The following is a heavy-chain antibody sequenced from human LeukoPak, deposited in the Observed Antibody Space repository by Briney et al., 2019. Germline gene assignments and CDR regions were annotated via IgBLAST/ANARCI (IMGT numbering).Heavy chain of an antibody. J-gene: IGHJ5*02. Sequence: PWETLSLTCAVSGYSISSGYYWGWIRQPPGKGLEWIGSICHSGSTYYNPSLKSRVTISVDTSKNQFPLKLSSVTAADTAVYYCARTSEGAAASNWFDPWGQGTLVTVSS. CDR3: ARTSEGAAASNWFDP. D-gene: IGHD6-13*01. CDR1: GYSISSGYY. V-gene: IGHV4-38-2*01. CDR2: ICHSGST.